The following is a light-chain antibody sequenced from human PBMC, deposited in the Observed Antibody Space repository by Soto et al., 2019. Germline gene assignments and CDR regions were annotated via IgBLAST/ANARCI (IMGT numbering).Light chain of an antibody. CDR3: SSHTSSSTLVL. CDR1: SSDVGAYNN. CDR2: DVT. Sequence: QSALTQPASVSGSPGQSITISCTGTSSDVGAYNNVSWYQQYPGKAPKLMIYDVTNRPSGVSNRFSGSKSGNTASLTISGLQAEDEADYYCSSHTSSSTLVLFGGGTKLTVL. V-gene: IGLV2-14*01. J-gene: IGLJ3*02.